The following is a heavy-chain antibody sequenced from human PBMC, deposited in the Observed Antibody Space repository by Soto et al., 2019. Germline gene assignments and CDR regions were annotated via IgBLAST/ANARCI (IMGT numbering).Heavy chain of an antibody. D-gene: IGHD2-15*01. CDR2: MNPNSGNT. J-gene: IGHJ5*02. Sequence: QVQLVQSGAEVKKPGASVKVSCKASGYTFTSYDINWVRQATGQGLEWMGWMNPNSGNTGYAQKFQGRVTMTRNTSISTAYMELGSLRSEDTAVYYCARMPGCSGGSCYSDWFDPWGQGTLVTVSS. CDR3: ARMPGCSGGSCYSDWFDP. V-gene: IGHV1-8*01. CDR1: GYTFTSYD.